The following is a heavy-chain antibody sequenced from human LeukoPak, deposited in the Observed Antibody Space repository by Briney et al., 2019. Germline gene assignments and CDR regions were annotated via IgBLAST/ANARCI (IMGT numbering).Heavy chain of an antibody. D-gene: IGHD3-9*01. V-gene: IGHV4-34*01. CDR3: ARISLRYFDWLSHDDAFDI. CDR1: GGSFSGYY. CDR2: INHSGST. Sequence: SATLSLTCAVYGGSFSGYYWSWIRQPPGKGLEWIGEINHSGSTNYNPSLKSRVTISVDTSKNQFSLKLSSVTAADTAVYYCARISLRYFDWLSHDDAFDIWGQGTMVTVSS. J-gene: IGHJ3*02.